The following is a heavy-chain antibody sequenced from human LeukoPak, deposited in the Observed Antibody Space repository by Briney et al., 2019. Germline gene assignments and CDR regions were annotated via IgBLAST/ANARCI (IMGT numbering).Heavy chain of an antibody. J-gene: IGHJ4*02. CDR3: ARDLSGVTGYTYGRGIDY. CDR1: GFTFDDYG. D-gene: IGHD5-18*01. V-gene: IGHV3-20*04. Sequence: GGSLRLSCAASGFTFDDYGMSWVRQAPGKGLEWVSGINWNGGSTGYADSVKGRFTISRDNAKNSLYLQMNSLIAEDTAVYYCARDLSGVTGYTYGRGIDYWGQGTLVTVSS. CDR2: INWNGGST.